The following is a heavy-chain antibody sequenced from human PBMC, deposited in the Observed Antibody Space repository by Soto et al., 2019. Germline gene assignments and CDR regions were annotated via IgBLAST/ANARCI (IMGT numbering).Heavy chain of an antibody. J-gene: IGHJ4*02. CDR1: GFTFDDYT. V-gene: IGHV3-43*01. CDR3: AKDMAITMVRGVLRGAFDY. Sequence: GGSLRLSCAASGFTFDDYTMHWVRQAPGKGLEWVSLISWDGGSTYYADSVKGRFTISRDNSKNSLYLQMNSLRTEDTALYYCAKDMAITMVRGVLRGAFDYWGQGTLVTVSS. D-gene: IGHD3-10*01. CDR2: ISWDGGST.